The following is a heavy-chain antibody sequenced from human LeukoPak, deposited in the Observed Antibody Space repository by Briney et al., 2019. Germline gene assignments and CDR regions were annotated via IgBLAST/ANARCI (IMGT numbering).Heavy chain of an antibody. V-gene: IGHV3-43*01. CDR1: GFTFEDYT. J-gene: IGHJ4*02. CDR3: ARDRADYGDFSYAY. CDR2: ITWDGGSI. D-gene: IGHD4-17*01. Sequence: GSLRLSCVASGFTFEDYTMHWVRQAPGKGLEWVSLITWDGGSIYYADSVKGRFTISRDNAKNSLYLQMNSLRAEDTAVYYCARDRADYGDFSYAYWGQGTLVTVSS.